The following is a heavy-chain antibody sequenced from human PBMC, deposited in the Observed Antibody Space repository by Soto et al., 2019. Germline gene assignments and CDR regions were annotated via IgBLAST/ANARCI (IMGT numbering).Heavy chain of an antibody. CDR3: ARLDTIVVLPAAIRPGYYYYGMDV. J-gene: IGHJ6*02. V-gene: IGHV1-69*13. CDR1: GGTFSSYA. CDR2: IIPIFGTA. Sequence: GASVKVSCKASGGTFSSYAISWVRQAPGQGLEWMGGIIPIFGTANYAQKFQGRVTITADESTSTAYMELSSLRSEDTAVYYCARLDTIVVLPAAIRPGYYYYGMDVWGQGTTVTVSS. D-gene: IGHD2-2*02.